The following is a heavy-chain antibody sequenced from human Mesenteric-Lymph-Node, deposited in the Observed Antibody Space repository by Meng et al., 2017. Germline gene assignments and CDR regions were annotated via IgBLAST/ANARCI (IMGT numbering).Heavy chain of an antibody. CDR2: IYHSGST. CDR3: ASGRKYCSSTSCYGQFDY. V-gene: IGHV4-4*02. Sequence: GPLEESGPGLVKPSGTPSLTCAVSGGSISSSNWWSWVRQPPGKGLEWIGEIYHSGSTNYNPSLKSRVTISVDKSKNQFSLKLSSVTAADTAVYYCASGRKYCSSTSCYGQFDYWGQGTLVTVSS. CDR1: GGSISSSNW. D-gene: IGHD2-2*01. J-gene: IGHJ4*02.